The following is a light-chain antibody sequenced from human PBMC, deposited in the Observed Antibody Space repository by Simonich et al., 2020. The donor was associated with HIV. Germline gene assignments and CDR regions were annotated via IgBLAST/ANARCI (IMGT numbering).Light chain of an antibody. CDR1: QSVSSN. CDR3: QQRSNPLT. CDR2: GAS. V-gene: IGKV3-15*01. J-gene: IGKJ4*01. Sequence: EIVMTQSPVTLSVSPGERATLSCRASQSVSSNLVWYQQKAGQAPRLLIHGASTRATGIPGRFSGSGSGTEFTLTISSMQSEDFAVYYCQQRSNPLTFGGGTKVEIK.